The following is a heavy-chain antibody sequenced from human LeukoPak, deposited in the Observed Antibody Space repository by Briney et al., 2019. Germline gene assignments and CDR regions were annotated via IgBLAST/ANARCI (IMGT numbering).Heavy chain of an antibody. CDR2: IYYSGST. J-gene: IGHJ5*02. CDR3: ARVHCSGGSCYSVWFDP. D-gene: IGHD2-15*01. CDR1: GGSISSYY. V-gene: IGHV4-59*01. Sequence: SETLSLTCTVSGGSISSYYWSWIRQPPGKGLEWIGYIYYSGSTNYNPSLKSRVTISVDTSKNQFSLKLSSVTAADTAVYYCARVHCSGGSCYSVWFDPWGQGTLVTASS.